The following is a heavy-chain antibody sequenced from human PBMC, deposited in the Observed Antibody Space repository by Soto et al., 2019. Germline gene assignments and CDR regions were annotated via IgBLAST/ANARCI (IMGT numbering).Heavy chain of an antibody. D-gene: IGHD2-21*02. V-gene: IGHV4-4*02. J-gene: IGHJ3*02. Sequence: QVQLQESGPGLVKPSGTLSLTCAVSSGSISRSNWWSWVRQPPGEGLEWIGEIYHSGSTNDNPSLKSRVTIAVDKSKQQFSLKLSSVTAADTAVYNCAGTIDTAVNVFEIWGQGTMVTVSS. CDR2: IYHSGST. CDR3: AGTIDTAVNVFEI. CDR1: SGSISRSNW.